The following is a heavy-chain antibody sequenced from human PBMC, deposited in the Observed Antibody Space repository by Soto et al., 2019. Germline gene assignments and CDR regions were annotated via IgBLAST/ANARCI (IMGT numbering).Heavy chain of an antibody. Sequence: GGSLRLSCAASGFTFSSYAMSWVRQAPGKGLEWVSAISGSGGSTYYADSVKGRFTISRDNSKNTLYPQMNSLRAEDTAVYYCAKDPSGPGSRDYWGQGTLVTVSS. V-gene: IGHV3-23*01. CDR2: ISGSGGST. J-gene: IGHJ4*02. D-gene: IGHD7-27*01. CDR3: AKDPSGPGSRDY. CDR1: GFTFSSYA.